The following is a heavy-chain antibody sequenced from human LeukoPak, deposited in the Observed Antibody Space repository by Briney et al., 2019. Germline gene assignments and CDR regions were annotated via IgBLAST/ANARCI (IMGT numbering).Heavy chain of an antibody. J-gene: IGHJ4*02. Sequence: GGCLRLSCAASGFTLSTYGVNWVRQAPGKGLEWVSYINSRGTTIYYADSVKGRFTISRDNAENSLYLQMNSLRDEDTAVYYCARGFLDYWGQGTLVTVS. CDR1: GFTLSTYG. CDR3: ARGFLDY. CDR2: INSRGTTI. V-gene: IGHV3-48*02. D-gene: IGHD3-3*01.